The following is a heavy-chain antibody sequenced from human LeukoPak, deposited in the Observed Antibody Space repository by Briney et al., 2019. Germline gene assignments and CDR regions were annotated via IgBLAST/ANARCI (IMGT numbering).Heavy chain of an antibody. D-gene: IGHD1-26*01. V-gene: IGHV4-59*01. J-gene: IGHJ4*02. Sequence: SETLSLTCTVSAGSISSYYWSRIRQPPGKGLEWIGYIYYSGSTNYNPSLKSRVTISVDTSKNQFSLKLSSVTAADTAVYYCARYSGSSYGYFDYWGQGTLVTVSS. CDR3: ARYSGSSYGYFDY. CDR2: IYYSGST. CDR1: AGSISSYY.